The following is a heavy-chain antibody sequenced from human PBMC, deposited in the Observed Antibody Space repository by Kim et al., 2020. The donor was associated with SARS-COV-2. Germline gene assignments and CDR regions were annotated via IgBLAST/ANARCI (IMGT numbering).Heavy chain of an antibody. CDR3: ARFKRITMVRGVIAPFDY. D-gene: IGHD3-10*01. Sequence: KSRVTISVDTSKNQFSLKLSSVTAADTAVYYCARFKRITMVRGVIAPFDYWGQGTLVTVSS. J-gene: IGHJ4*02. V-gene: IGHV4-34*01.